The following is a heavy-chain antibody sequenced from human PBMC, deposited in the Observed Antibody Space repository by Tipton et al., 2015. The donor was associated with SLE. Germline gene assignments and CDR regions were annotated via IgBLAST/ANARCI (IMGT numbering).Heavy chain of an antibody. Sequence: SLRLSCAASGFTVSSNYMSWVRQAPGKGLEWVSAISGSGGSTYYADSVKGRFTISRDNSKNTLYLQMNSLRAEDTAVYYCAKDCIGSGWLRDFDYWGQGNLVTVSS. V-gene: IGHV3-23*01. D-gene: IGHD6-19*01. CDR2: ISGSGGST. J-gene: IGHJ4*02. CDR1: GFTVSSNY. CDR3: AKDCIGSGWLRDFDY.